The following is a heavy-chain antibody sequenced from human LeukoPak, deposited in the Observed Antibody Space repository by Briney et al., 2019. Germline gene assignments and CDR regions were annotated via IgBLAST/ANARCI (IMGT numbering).Heavy chain of an antibody. Sequence: PSETLSLTFTVSGGSISSYYWSWIRQPAGKGLEWIGRIYTSGSTNYNPSLKSRVTMSVDTSKNQFSLKLSSVTPEDTAVYYCARGWEPYSSSLDSWGQGTLVTVSS. CDR2: IYTSGST. CDR3: ARGWEPYSSSLDS. D-gene: IGHD6-13*01. CDR1: GGSISSYY. J-gene: IGHJ4*02. V-gene: IGHV4-4*07.